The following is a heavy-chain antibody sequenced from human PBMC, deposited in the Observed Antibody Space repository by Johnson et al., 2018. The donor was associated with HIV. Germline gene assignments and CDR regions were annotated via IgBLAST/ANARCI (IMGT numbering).Heavy chain of an antibody. CDR3: AKGGLWFGESIDAFDI. D-gene: IGHD3-10*01. CDR2: ISYDGNLK. V-gene: IGHV3-30*04. CDR1: GFTFSSYT. Sequence: VQLVESGGGVVQPGRSLRLSCVASGFTFSSYTMHWVRQAPGKGLEWVAVISYDGNLKKYADSVKGRFTISRDNSKNTLYLQMNSLRAEDTAVYYCAKGGLWFGESIDAFDIWGQGTMVTVSS. J-gene: IGHJ3*02.